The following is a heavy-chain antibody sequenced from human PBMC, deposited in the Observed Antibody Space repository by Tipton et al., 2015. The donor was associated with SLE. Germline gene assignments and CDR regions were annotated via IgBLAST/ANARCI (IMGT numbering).Heavy chain of an antibody. D-gene: IGHD3-3*01. CDR2: ISYDGSNK. Sequence: SLRLSCAASGFTFSSYGMHWVRQAPGKGLEWVAVISYDGSNKYYADSVKGRFTISRDNSKNTLYLQMNSLRAEDTAVYYCARAPQYYDFWSGAFDIWGQGTMVTVSS. CDR3: ARAPQYYDFWSGAFDI. J-gene: IGHJ3*02. CDR1: GFTFSSYG. V-gene: IGHV3-30*03.